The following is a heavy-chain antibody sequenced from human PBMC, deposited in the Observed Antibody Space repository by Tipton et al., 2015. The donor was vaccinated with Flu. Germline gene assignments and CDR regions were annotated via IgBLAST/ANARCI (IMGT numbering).Heavy chain of an antibody. Sequence: TLSLTCTVSGASLSGGGCYWSWIRQYPGKGLEWIGHILGNGNTFYKPSLKSRFTLSLDTSKTQFSLNVTSVTAADTAVYYCATLAITALYDFDYWGQGTLVTVSS. V-gene: IGHV4-31*03. CDR2: ILGNGNT. CDR3: ATLAITALYDFDY. J-gene: IGHJ4*02. CDR1: GASLSGGGCY. D-gene: IGHD1-20*01.